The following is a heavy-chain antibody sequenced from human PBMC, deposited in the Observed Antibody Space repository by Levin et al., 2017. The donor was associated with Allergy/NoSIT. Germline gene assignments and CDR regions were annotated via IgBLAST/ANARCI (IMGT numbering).Heavy chain of an antibody. V-gene: IGHV3-30*04. D-gene: IGHD2-15*01. CDR1: GFTFSTFP. CDR2: ISYDGSNK. CDR3: AREGGGSSFDY. Sequence: GGSLRLSCAASGFTFSTFPMHWVRQAPGKGLEWVTVISYDGSNKYDADSVKGRFTISRDNSKNTLYLQMNSLTPEDTAVYYCAREGGGSSFDYWGQGTLVTVSS. J-gene: IGHJ4*02.